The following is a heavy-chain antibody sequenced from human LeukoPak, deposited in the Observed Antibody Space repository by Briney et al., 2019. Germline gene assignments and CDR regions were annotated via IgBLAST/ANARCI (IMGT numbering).Heavy chain of an antibody. Sequence: GGSLRLSCAASGFTFSSYSMNWVRQAPGKGLEWVSSISSSSSYIYYADSVKGRFTISRDNAKNSLYLQMNSLRAEDTAVYYCARMKGLYGSGSYYSYYFDYWAREPWSPSPQ. J-gene: IGHJ4*02. D-gene: IGHD3-10*01. CDR1: GFTFSSYS. CDR3: ARMKGLYGSGSYYSYYFDY. CDR2: ISSSSSYI. V-gene: IGHV3-21*01.